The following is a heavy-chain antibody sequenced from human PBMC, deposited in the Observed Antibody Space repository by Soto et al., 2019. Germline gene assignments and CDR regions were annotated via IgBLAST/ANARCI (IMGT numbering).Heavy chain of an antibody. V-gene: IGHV1-2*04. Sequence: ASVKVSCKASGYTFTGYYMHWVRQAPGQGLEWMGWINPNSGGTNYAQKFQGWVTMTRDTSISTAYMELSSLRSEDAAVYYCARGEAPSGSRIYWFDPWGQGTLVTVSS. CDR1: GYTFTGYY. CDR2: INPNSGGT. D-gene: IGHD1-26*01. J-gene: IGHJ5*02. CDR3: ARGEAPSGSRIYWFDP.